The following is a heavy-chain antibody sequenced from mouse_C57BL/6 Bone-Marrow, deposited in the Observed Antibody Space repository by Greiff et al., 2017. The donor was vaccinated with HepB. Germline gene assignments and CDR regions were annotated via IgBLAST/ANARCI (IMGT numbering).Heavy chain of an antibody. D-gene: IGHD1-1*01. CDR1: GYTFTDYY. J-gene: IGHJ3*01. CDR2: INPNNGGT. Sequence: VQLQQSGPELVKPGASVKISCKASGYTFTDYYMNWVKQSHGKSLEWIGDINPNNGGTSYNQKFKGKATLTVDKSSSTAYMELRSLTSEDSAVYYCARRKGVYGSWFAYWGQGTLVTVSA. CDR3: ARRKGVYGSWFAY. V-gene: IGHV1-26*01.